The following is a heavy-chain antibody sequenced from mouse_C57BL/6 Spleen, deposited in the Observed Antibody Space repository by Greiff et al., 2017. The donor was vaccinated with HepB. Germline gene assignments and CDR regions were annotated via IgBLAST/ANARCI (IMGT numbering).Heavy chain of an antibody. V-gene: IGHV5-4*03. CDR2: ISDGGSYT. CDR3: ARVNYGSRYFDY. CDR1: GFTFSSYA. D-gene: IGHD1-1*01. J-gene: IGHJ2*01. Sequence: EVKLVESGGGLVKPGGSLKLSCAASGFTFSSYAMSWVRQTPEKRLEWVATISDGGSYTYYPDNVKGRFTISRDNAKNNLYLQMSHLKSEDTAMYYCARVNYGSRYFDYWGQGTTLTVSS.